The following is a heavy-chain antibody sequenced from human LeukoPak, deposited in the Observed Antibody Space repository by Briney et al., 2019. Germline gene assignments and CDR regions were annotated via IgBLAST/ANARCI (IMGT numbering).Heavy chain of an antibody. CDR1: GYSPSSGFY. J-gene: IGHJ4*02. D-gene: IGHD6-19*01. V-gene: IGHV4-38-2*02. CDR2: IYQSGST. Sequence: SEAPSLTCIVPGYSPSSGFYWGWIRQPPGKGREWSGSIYQSGSTYYNPSLKSRVAISVDTSKYQFSLKLSSVTAADTAVYYCARDGWGFGAIAVAGSDFDYWGQGTLLTVSS. CDR3: ARDGWGFGAIAVAGSDFDY.